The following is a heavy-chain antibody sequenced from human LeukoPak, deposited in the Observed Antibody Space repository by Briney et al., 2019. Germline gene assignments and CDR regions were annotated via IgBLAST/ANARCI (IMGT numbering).Heavy chain of an antibody. D-gene: IGHD5-18*01. V-gene: IGHV5-51*01. Sequence: GESLKISCEGSGYSFSTYWIGWVRQMPGKSLEWMGIIYPGDSDTRYSPSFQGQVTISADKSISTAYLQWSSLKASDTAIYYCARRGYRNEYFDYWGQGTLVTVSS. J-gene: IGHJ4*02. CDR3: ARRGYRNEYFDY. CDR2: IYPGDSDT. CDR1: GYSFSTYW.